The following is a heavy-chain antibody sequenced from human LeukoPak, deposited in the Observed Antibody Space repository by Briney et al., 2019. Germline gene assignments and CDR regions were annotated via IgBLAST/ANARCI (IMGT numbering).Heavy chain of an antibody. CDR3: ASETATGGNY. D-gene: IGHD3-16*01. Sequence: SETLSLTCTVSGDSISSGYYWGWIRQPPGKGLEWIGSIYHSGSTYYNPSLKSRVTISVDTSKNQCSLKLSSVTAADTAVYYCASETATGGNYWGQGTLVTVSS. CDR1: GDSISSGYY. V-gene: IGHV4-38-2*02. J-gene: IGHJ4*02. CDR2: IYHSGST.